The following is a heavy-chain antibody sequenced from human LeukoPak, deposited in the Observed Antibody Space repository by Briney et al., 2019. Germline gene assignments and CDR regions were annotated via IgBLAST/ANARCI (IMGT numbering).Heavy chain of an antibody. CDR3: ARGLSSGWYL. CDR1: GGSFSGYY. D-gene: IGHD6-19*01. CDR2: INHSGST. J-gene: IGHJ4*02. Sequence: SETLSLTCAVYGGSFSGYYWSWIRQPPRKGLEWIGEINHSGSTNYNPSLKSRVTISVDTSKNQFSLKLSSVTAADTAVYYCARGLSSGWYLWGQGTLVTVSS. V-gene: IGHV4-34*01.